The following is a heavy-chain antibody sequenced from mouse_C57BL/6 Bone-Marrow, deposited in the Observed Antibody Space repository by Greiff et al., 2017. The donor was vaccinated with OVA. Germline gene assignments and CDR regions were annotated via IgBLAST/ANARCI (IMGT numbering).Heavy chain of an antibody. CDR2: IDPSDSET. CDR1: GYTFTSYW. J-gene: IGHJ2*01. V-gene: IGHV1-52*01. CDR3: AREIYYYGSSYYFDY. Sequence: VKLQQPGAELVRPGSSVKLSCKASGYTFTSYWMHWVKQRPIQGLEWIGNIDPSDSETHYNQKFKDKATLTVDKSSSTAYMQLSSLTSEDSAVYYCAREIYYYGSSYYFDYWGQGTTLTVSS. D-gene: IGHD1-1*01.